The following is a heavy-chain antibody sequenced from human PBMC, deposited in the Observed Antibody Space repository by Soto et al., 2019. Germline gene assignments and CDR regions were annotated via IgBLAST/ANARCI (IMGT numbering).Heavy chain of an antibody. D-gene: IGHD3-22*01. V-gene: IGHV1-69*01. J-gene: IGHJ3*02. CDR3: ARLILYYYDSSGYFPPGAFDI. CDR1: GGTFSSYA. Sequence: QVQLVQSGAEVKKPGSSVKVSCKASGGTFSSYAISWVRQAPGQGLEWMGGIIPIFGTANYAQKFQGRVTITADESTSTAYMELSSLRSEDTAVYYCARLILYYYDSSGYFPPGAFDIWGQGTMVTASS. CDR2: IIPIFGTA.